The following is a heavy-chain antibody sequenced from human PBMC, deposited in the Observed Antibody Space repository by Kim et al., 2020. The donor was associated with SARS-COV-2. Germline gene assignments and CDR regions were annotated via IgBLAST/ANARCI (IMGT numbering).Heavy chain of an antibody. J-gene: IGHJ6*02. V-gene: IGHV1-69*13. D-gene: IGHD3-10*01. CDR1: GGTFSSYA. CDR3: ASARSGAMANNPYYYYYGMDV. CDR2: IIPIFGTA. Sequence: SVKVSCKASGGTFSSYAISWVRQAPGQGLEWMGGIIPIFGTANYAQKFQGRVTITADESTSTAYMELSSLRSEDTAVYYCASARSGAMANNPYYYYYGMDVWGQGTTVTVSS.